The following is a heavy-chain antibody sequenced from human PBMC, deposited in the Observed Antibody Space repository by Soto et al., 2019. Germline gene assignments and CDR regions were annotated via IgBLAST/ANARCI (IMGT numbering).Heavy chain of an antibody. D-gene: IGHD2-8*01. CDR1: GYTFTSYG. V-gene: IGHV1-18*01. CDR2: ISAYNGNT. Sequence: QVQLVQSGAEVKKPGASVKVSCKASGYTFTSYGISWVRQAPGQGLEWMGWISAYNGNTNYAQKLQGRVTMTTDTATSTAHMELRSLRSDDTAVYYCARAPPLIYCTNGVCSRFDYWGQGTLVTVSS. CDR3: ARAPPLIYCTNGVCSRFDY. J-gene: IGHJ4*02.